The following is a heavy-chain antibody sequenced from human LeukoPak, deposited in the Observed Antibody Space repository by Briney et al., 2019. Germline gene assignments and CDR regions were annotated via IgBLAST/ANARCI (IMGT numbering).Heavy chain of an antibody. V-gene: IGHV4-59*01. D-gene: IGHD3-22*01. CDR1: GGSISSYY. CDR3: ARGPFRDSSGYYYREFDY. Sequence: SETLSLTCTVSGGSISSYYWSWIRQPPGKGLEWIGYIYYSGGTNYNPSLKSRATISVDTSKNQFSLKLSSVTAADTAVYYCARGPFRDSSGYYYREFDYWGQGTLVTVSS. J-gene: IGHJ4*02. CDR2: IYYSGGT.